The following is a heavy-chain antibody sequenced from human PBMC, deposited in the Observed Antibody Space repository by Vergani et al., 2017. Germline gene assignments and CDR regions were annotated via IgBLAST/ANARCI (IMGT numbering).Heavy chain of an antibody. J-gene: IGHJ4*02. CDR3: ARRVYESSGYYYVFDY. Sequence: EVQLVQSGAEVKKPGESLTIYCKGSGYSFTSYWIGWLRQMPGKGLEWMGINYPGDSDTSYSPSFQGQVTISADKSISTAYLQWSSLKASDTAMYYCARRVYESSGYYYVFDYWGQGTLVTVSS. V-gene: IGHV5-51*03. CDR1: GYSFTSYW. CDR2: NYPGDSDT. D-gene: IGHD3-22*01.